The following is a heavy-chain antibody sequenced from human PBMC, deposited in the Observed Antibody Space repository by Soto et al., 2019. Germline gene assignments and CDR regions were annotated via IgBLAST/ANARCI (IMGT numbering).Heavy chain of an antibody. CDR2: ISSSSSTK. CDR1: GFTFSSDS. Sequence: PGGSLRLSCAASGFTFSSDSMNWVRQAPGKGLEWVSYISSSSSTKYYADSVKGRFTVSRDNAKNSLYLQMNSLRDEDTTVYYCATDDIDYWGQGPLVTASS. V-gene: IGHV3-48*02. J-gene: IGHJ4*02. CDR3: ATDDIDY.